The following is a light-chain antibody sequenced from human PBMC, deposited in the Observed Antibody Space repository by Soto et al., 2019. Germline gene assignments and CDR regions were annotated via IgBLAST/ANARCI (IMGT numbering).Light chain of an antibody. CDR1: NSNIGRNY. CDR2: GNN. Sequence: QSVLTQPPSVSAAPGQKVTISCFGSNSNIGRNYVSWYQQLPGTAPKLLIYGNNNRHSGITDRISGSKSGTSATLGITGLQPGDEADYYCATWDNNLSVEVFGGGTKLTVL. V-gene: IGLV1-51*01. J-gene: IGLJ3*02. CDR3: ATWDNNLSVEV.